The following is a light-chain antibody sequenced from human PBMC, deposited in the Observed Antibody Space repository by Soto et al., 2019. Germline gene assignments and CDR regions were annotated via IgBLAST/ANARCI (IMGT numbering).Light chain of an antibody. V-gene: IGLV1-47*01. Sequence: QPVLTQPPSASGTPGQSLTISCSGSTSNIGRHFVYWYQQLPGTAPKLLIYRNNQRPSGVPDRFSGSKSGTSASLAISGLRSEDEADYYCAAWDDSLSGRVVFGGGTKVTVL. CDR2: RNN. CDR3: AAWDDSLSGRVV. J-gene: IGLJ2*01. CDR1: TSNIGRHF.